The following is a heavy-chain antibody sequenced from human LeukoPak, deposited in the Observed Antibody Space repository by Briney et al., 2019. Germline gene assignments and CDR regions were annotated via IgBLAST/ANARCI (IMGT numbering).Heavy chain of an antibody. CDR1: GFTFSSYW. D-gene: IGHD1-26*01. CDR2: IKQDGSEK. J-gene: IGHJ6*02. CDR3: ARGVYSGSPYGMDV. V-gene: IGHV3-7*01. Sequence: GGSLRLSCAASGFTFSSYWMSWVRQAPGKGLEWVANIKQDGSEKYYVDSVKGRFTISRDNAKNSLYLQMNSLRAEDTAVYYCARGVYSGSPYGMDVWGQGTTVTVSS.